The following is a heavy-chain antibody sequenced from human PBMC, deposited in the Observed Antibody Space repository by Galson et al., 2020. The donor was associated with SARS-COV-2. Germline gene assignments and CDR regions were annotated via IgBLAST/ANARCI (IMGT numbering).Heavy chain of an antibody. V-gene: IGHV3-9*01. J-gene: IGHJ4*02. CDR2: ISWNSGSI. CDR1: GFTFDDYA. Sequence: GGSLRLSCAASGFTFDDYAMHWVRQAPGKGLEWVSVISWNSGSIGYADSVKGRFTISRDNAKNSLYLQMNSLRAEDTALYYCAKDIGYSSGGISYWGQGTLVTVSS. D-gene: IGHD6-19*01. CDR3: AKDIGYSSGGISY.